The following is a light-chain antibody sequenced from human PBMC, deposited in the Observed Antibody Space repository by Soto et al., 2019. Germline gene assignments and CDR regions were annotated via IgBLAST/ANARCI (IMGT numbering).Light chain of an antibody. Sequence: DIQMTQSPSTLSASVGDRVTITCRANQSISSWLAWYQQKPGKAPKLLIYDASSLESGVPSRFSGSGSGTEFTLTISSLQPDDFATYYCQQYNSYGTFGQGTKVDIK. J-gene: IGKJ1*01. CDR3: QQYNSYGT. V-gene: IGKV1-5*01. CDR1: QSISSW. CDR2: DAS.